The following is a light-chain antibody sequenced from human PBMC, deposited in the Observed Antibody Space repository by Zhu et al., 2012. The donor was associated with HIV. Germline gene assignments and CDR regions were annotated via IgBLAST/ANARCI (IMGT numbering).Light chain of an antibody. CDR3: QQYNNWPPTWT. CDR1: QSISSN. J-gene: IGKJ1*01. CDR2: GAS. V-gene: IGKV3-15*01. Sequence: EIVMTQSPATLSVSPGERATLSCRASQSISSNLAWYQQKPGQAPRLLIYGASTRATGIPARFSGSGSGTEFTLTISSLQSEDFAVYYCQQYNNWPPTWTFGPRDQGGESN.